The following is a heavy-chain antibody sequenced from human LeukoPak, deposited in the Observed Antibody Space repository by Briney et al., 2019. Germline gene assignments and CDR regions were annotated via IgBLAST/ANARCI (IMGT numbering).Heavy chain of an antibody. D-gene: IGHD5-18*01. CDR2: ISNGGSI. J-gene: IGHJ4*02. Sequence: GGSLRLSCAASGFSISSYALHWVRQAPGKGLQYVSGISNGGSIDYANSVKGRFTISRVNSKNTLYLQMGSLRPEDMAVYYCARDFSYGSGFDYWGQGILVTVSS. CDR3: ARDFSYGSGFDY. V-gene: IGHV3-64*01. CDR1: GFSISSYA.